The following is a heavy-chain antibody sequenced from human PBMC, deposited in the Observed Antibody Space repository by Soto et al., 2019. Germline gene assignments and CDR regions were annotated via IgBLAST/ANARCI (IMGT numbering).Heavy chain of an antibody. CDR1: GFTVSNNY. CDR3: ARDREYGGNSGGAAFDI. Sequence: GGSLRLSCAVSGFTVSNNYMSWVRQAPGKGLEGVSVIYSGGYTAYGDSVKGRFTISRDNSKNTLYLQMNSLRADDTAVYYCARDREYGGNSGGAAFDIWGQGTMVTVSS. D-gene: IGHD2-21*02. V-gene: IGHV3-53*01. J-gene: IGHJ3*02. CDR2: IYSGGYT.